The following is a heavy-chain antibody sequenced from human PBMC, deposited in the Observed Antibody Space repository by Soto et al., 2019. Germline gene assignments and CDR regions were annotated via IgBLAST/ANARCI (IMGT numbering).Heavy chain of an antibody. D-gene: IGHD6-13*01. CDR3: ASCYSRSYGMDV. CDR1: GYTFTVYY. J-gene: IGHJ6*02. CDR2: INPNSGGT. Sequence: ASVKVSCKASGYTFTVYYMHCVLQAPGQGLDWMGWINPNSGGTNYAQKFQGRVTMTRDTSISTAYMELSRLRSDDTAVYYCASCYSRSYGMDVWGQGTTVTVSS. V-gene: IGHV1-2*02.